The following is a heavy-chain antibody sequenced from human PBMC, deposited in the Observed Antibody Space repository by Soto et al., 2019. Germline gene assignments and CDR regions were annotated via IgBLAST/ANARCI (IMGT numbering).Heavy chain of an antibody. D-gene: IGHD2-21*02. CDR2: ISAYNGNT. Sequence: ASVKVSCKASGYTFTSYGISWVRQAPGQGLEWMGWISAYNGNTNYAQKLQGRVTMTTDTSTSTAYMELRSLRSDDTAVYYCARGGSVVVVTAPFDYWGQGTLVTVSS. V-gene: IGHV1-18*01. CDR1: GYTFTSYG. CDR3: ARGGSVVVVTAPFDY. J-gene: IGHJ4*02.